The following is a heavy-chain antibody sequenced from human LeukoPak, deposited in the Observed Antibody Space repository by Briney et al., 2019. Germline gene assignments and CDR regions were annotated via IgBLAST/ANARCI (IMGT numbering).Heavy chain of an antibody. CDR2: INHSGST. CDR1: GGSFSGYY. V-gene: IGHV4-34*01. Sequence: PSETLSLTCAVYGGSFSGYYWSWIRQPPGKGLEWIGEINHSGSTNYNPSLKSRVTISVDTSKNQFSLKLSSVTAADTAVYYCATRSTLGLYYYDSSGYQPGDWFDPWGQGTLVTVSS. D-gene: IGHD3-22*01. J-gene: IGHJ5*02. CDR3: ATRSTLGLYYYDSSGYQPGDWFDP.